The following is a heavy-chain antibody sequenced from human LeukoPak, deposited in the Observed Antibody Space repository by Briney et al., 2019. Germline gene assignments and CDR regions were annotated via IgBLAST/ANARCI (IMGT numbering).Heavy chain of an antibody. CDR3: ARDDYSSGWNPFDY. V-gene: IGHV3-23*01. CDR1: GFTFSSYA. J-gene: IGHJ4*02. CDR2: ISGSGGST. Sequence: GGSLRLSCAASGFTFSSYAMSWVRQAPGKGLEWVSAISGSGGSTYYADSVKGRFTISRDNAKNSLYLQMNSLRAEDTAVYYCARDDYSSGWNPFDYWGQETLVTVSS. D-gene: IGHD6-19*01.